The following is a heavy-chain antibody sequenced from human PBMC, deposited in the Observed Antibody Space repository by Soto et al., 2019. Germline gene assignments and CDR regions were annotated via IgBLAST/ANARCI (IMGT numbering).Heavy chain of an antibody. CDR3: AREYYYDSSGHKCFVP. V-gene: IGHV3-33*01. CDR1: GFTFSSYG. J-gene: IGHJ5*02. D-gene: IGHD3-22*01. CDR2: ICYVGSNK. Sequence: GGYLRLSCAASGFTFSSYGMHWVRQAPGKGLEWVAVICYVGSNKYYADSVKGRFTISRDNAKNTLYLQMNSLRAEDTAVYYCAREYYYDSSGHKCFVPWCQGTLVTGSS.